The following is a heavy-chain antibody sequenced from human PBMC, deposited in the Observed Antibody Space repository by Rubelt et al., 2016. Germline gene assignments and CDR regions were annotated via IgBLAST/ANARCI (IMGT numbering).Heavy chain of an antibody. CDR1: A. D-gene: IGHD3-10*01. Sequence: AMHWVRQAPGKGLEWVSGISWNSGSIGYADSVKGRFTISRDNAKNSLYLQMNSLRAEDTALYYCAKGQYYYGSGSRAALDYWGQGTLVTVSS. J-gene: IGHJ4*02. CDR3: AKGQYYYGSGSRAALDY. V-gene: IGHV3-9*01. CDR2: ISWNSGSI.